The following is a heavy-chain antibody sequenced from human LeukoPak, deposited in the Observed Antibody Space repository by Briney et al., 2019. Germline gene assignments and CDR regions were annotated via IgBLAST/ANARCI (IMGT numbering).Heavy chain of an antibody. CDR1: GFTFDDYA. J-gene: IGHJ4*02. Sequence: SLRLSCAASGFTFDDYAMHWVRQAPGKGREWVSGISWNSGSIGYADSVKGRFTISRDNAKNSLYLQMNSLRAEDTALYYCAKDISYSSSWYYFDYWGQGTLVTVSS. CDR3: AKDISYSSSWYYFDY. D-gene: IGHD6-13*01. V-gene: IGHV3-9*01. CDR2: ISWNSGSI.